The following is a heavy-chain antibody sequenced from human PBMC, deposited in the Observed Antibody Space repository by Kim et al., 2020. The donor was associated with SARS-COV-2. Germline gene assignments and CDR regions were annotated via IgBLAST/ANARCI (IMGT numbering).Heavy chain of an antibody. Sequence: YADSVRGRFNISRDNSKNMVYLQMKSLRTEDTAVYYCAKMGSGSYLKWFDSWGQGTLVTVSS. CDR3: AKMGSGSYLKWFDS. D-gene: IGHD3-10*01. J-gene: IGHJ5*01. V-gene: IGHV3-23*01.